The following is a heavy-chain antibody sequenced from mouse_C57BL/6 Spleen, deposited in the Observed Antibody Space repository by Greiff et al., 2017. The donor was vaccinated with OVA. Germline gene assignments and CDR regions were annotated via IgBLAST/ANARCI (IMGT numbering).Heavy chain of an antibody. CDR1: GYTFTSYW. J-gene: IGHJ3*01. D-gene: IGHD2-12*01. CDR2: IYPGSGST. CDR3: ARRRYDGAWFAY. Sequence: QVQLKQSGAELVKPGASVKMSCKASGYTFTSYWITWVKQRPGQGLEWIGDIYPGSGSTNYNEKFKSKATLTVDTSSSTAYMQLSSLTSEDSAVYYCARRRYDGAWFAYWGQGTLVTVSA. V-gene: IGHV1-55*01.